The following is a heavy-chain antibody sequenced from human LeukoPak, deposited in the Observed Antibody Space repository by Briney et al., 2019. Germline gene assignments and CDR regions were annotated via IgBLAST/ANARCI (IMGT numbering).Heavy chain of an antibody. CDR2: ISGSGGST. CDR3: AKPKVGAKYYYGMDV. V-gene: IGHV3-23*01. Sequence: GGSLRLSCAASGFTFSSYAMNWVRQAPGKGLEWVSAISGSGGSTYYADSVKGRFTISRDNSKNTVYLQMNSLRAEDMAVYYCAKPKVGAKYYYGMDVWGQGTTVTVSS. CDR1: GFTFSSYA. J-gene: IGHJ6*02. D-gene: IGHD1-26*01.